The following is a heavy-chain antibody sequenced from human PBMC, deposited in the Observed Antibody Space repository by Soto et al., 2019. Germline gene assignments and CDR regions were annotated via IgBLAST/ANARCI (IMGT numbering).Heavy chain of an antibody. CDR1: GYTLTELS. Sequence: RASVKVSCKVSGYTLTELSMHWVRQAPGKGLEWMGGFDPEDGETIYAQKFQGRVTMTEDTSTDTAYMELSSLRSEDTAVYYCAGQGHYYDSSGYYPPPHYYYYGMDVWGQGTTVTVSS. V-gene: IGHV1-24*01. D-gene: IGHD3-22*01. J-gene: IGHJ6*02. CDR2: FDPEDGET. CDR3: AGQGHYYDSSGYYPPPHYYYYGMDV.